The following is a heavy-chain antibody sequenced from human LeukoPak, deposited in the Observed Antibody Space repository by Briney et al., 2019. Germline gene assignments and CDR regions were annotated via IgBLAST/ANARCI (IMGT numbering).Heavy chain of an antibody. J-gene: IGHJ3*02. CDR3: ARDLETDISDAFDI. CDR2: LYSGGTT. V-gene: IGHV3-66*01. D-gene: IGHD3-9*01. Sequence: GRSLRLSCAATGFSVSSDYMSWVSQAPGKGLQWDSVLYSGGTTYYADSVKGRFTISRDNSKNTLYLQMNSLRAEDTAVYYCARDLETDISDAFDIWGQGTMVTVSS. CDR1: GFSVSSDY.